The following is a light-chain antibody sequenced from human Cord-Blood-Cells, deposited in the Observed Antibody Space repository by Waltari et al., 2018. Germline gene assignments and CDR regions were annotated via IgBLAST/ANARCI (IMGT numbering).Light chain of an antibody. Sequence: QSALTQRSSASGSPGQPVTISPTVTSIAVGRYNYVSRYQPHPGTAPKLMIYEVSKRPSGVPDRFSGSKSGNTASLTVSVLQAEDEADYYCSSYAGSNNLRVFGGGTKLTVL. CDR3: SSYAGSNNLRV. V-gene: IGLV2-8*01. CDR2: EVS. CDR1: SIAVGRYNY. J-gene: IGLJ2*01.